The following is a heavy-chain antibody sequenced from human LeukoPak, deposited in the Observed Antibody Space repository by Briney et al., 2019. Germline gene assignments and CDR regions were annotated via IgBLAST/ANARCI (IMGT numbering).Heavy chain of an antibody. Sequence: ASVKVSCTASGYTFTSYGISWVRQAPGQGLEWMGWVSAYNGNTNYAQKLQGRVTMTTDTSTSTAYMELRSLRSDDTAVYYCASGGYCSSTSCYPSKSDYWGQRTLGTVSS. CDR2: VSAYNGNT. D-gene: IGHD2-2*01. J-gene: IGHJ4*02. CDR1: GYTFTSYG. V-gene: IGHV1-18*01. CDR3: ASGGYCSSTSCYPSKSDY.